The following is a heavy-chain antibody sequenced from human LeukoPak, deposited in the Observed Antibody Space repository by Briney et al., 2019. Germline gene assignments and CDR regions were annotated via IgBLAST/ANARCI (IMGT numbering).Heavy chain of an antibody. D-gene: IGHD3-10*01. CDR2: IYYSGST. CDR1: GGSISSHY. V-gene: IGHV4-59*11. CDR3: ARGSPLGSIWSKLRFGEFHPRYYYYYYMDV. Sequence: SETLSLTCTVSGGSISSHYWSWIRQPPGKGLEWIGYIYYSGSTNYNPSLKSRVTISVDTSKNQFSLKLSSVTAADTAVYYCARGSPLGSIWSKLRFGEFHPRYYYYYYMDVWGKGTTVTVSS. J-gene: IGHJ6*03.